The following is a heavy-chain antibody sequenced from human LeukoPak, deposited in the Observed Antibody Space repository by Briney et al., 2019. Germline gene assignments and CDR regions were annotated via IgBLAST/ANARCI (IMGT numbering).Heavy chain of an antibody. V-gene: IGHV3-33*01. J-gene: IGHJ4*02. Sequence: PGGSLRLSCVASGFSFRSYGMHWVRQAPGKGLDWVAVIWYDGSKKFYADSVKGRFTISSDDSKNTLYLQMNSLRAEDTAMYYCALLNPWDYWGRGTLVTVSS. CDR1: GFSFRSYG. CDR3: ALLNPWDY. CDR2: IWYDGSKK.